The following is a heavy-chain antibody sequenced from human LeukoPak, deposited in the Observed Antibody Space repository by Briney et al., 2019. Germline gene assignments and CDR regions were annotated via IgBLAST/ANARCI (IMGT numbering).Heavy chain of an antibody. CDR1: GFTFSSYS. CDR2: ISSSSNSI. Sequence: WGSLRLSCAASGFTFSSYSMNWVRQAPGKGLGWVSYISSSSNSIYYADSVKGRFTISRDIAKRSVFLQMNSLRVEDTAVYFCARSGSSQNPRLDYWGQGSLVIVSS. D-gene: IGHD6-13*01. J-gene: IGHJ4*02. V-gene: IGHV3-48*04. CDR3: ARSGSSQNPRLDY.